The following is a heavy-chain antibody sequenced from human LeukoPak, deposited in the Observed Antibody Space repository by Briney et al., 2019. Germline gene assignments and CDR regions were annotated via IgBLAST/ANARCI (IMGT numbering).Heavy chain of an antibody. CDR3: ARDRPPLDV. Sequence: SETLSLTCTVPGGSISSGGYYWSWIRQPPGKGLEWIGYIYHSGSTYYNPSLKSRVTISVDRSKNQFSLKLSSVTAADTAVYYCARDRPPLDVWGKGTTVTVSS. V-gene: IGHV4-30-2*01. J-gene: IGHJ6*04. CDR2: IYHSGST. CDR1: GGSISSGGYY.